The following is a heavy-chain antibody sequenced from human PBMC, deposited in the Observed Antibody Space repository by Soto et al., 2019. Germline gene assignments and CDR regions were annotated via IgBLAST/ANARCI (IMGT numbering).Heavy chain of an antibody. V-gene: IGHV4-39*01. Sequence: SETQSLTCPVSGGPIGSSSYYWGWIRQPPGKGLEWIGSIYYSGSTYYNPSLKSRVTISVDTSKNQFSLKLSSVTAADTAVYYCATLIRGVIISWGQGTLVTVSS. CDR3: ATLIRGVIIS. J-gene: IGHJ5*02. CDR1: GGPIGSSSYY. D-gene: IGHD3-10*01. CDR2: IYYSGST.